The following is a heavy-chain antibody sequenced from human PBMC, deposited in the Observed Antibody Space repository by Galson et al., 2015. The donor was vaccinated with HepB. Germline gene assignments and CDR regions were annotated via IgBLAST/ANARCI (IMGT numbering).Heavy chain of an antibody. D-gene: IGHD4-17*01. Sequence: SVKVSCKASGYTFTSYGISWVRQAPGQGLEWMGWISAYNGNTNYAQKLQGRVTMTTDTSTSTAYMELRSLRSDDTAVYYCARDLDDYGDYEYYYYGMDVWGQGTTVTVSS. CDR1: GYTFTSYG. CDR2: ISAYNGNT. CDR3: ARDLDDYGDYEYYYYGMDV. J-gene: IGHJ6*02. V-gene: IGHV1-18*04.